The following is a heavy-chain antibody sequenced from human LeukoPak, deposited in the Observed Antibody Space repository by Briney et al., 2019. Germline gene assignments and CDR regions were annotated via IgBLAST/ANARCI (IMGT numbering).Heavy chain of an antibody. CDR3: ARVVVYFDY. J-gene: IGHJ4*02. Sequence: GGSLTLSCAASGFTFSNFWMSWVRQAPGKGLEWVAHIKEDGSEKSYVDSVKGRFTISRDNAKNSLYLQMNSLRAEDTAVYYCARVVVYFDYWGQGTLVTVSS. D-gene: IGHD6-6*01. CDR2: IKEDGSEK. V-gene: IGHV3-7*04. CDR1: GFTFSNFW.